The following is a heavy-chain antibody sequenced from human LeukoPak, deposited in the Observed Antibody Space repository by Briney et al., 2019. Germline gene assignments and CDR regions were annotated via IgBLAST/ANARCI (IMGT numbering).Heavy chain of an antibody. D-gene: IGHD6-13*01. CDR3: TTELLTLAAGTADY. V-gene: IGHV3-15*07. CDR2: IKSKSDGGTT. J-gene: IGHJ4*02. CDR1: GFTFSNAW. Sequence: KPGGSLRLSCAASGFTFSNAWMNWVRQAPGKGLEWVGRIKSKSDGGTTDYAAPVKGRFTISRDESKNTLYLQINSLKIEDTAVYYCTTELLTLAAGTADYWGQGTLVTVSS.